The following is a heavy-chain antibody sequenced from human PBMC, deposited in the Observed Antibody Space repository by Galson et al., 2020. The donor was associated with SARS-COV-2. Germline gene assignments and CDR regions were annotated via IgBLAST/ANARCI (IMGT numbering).Heavy chain of an antibody. J-gene: IGHJ4*02. Sequence: GESLKLSCQGSGYSLTSYWIGWVRQMPGKGLEWMGIIYPGDSDTRYSPSFQGQVTISADKSISTAYLQWSSLKASDTAMYYCARQMVRGVLRYFDYWGQGSLVTVSS. V-gene: IGHV5-51*01. CDR3: ARQMVRGVLRYFDY. CDR2: IYPGDSDT. D-gene: IGHD3-10*01. CDR1: GYSLTSYW.